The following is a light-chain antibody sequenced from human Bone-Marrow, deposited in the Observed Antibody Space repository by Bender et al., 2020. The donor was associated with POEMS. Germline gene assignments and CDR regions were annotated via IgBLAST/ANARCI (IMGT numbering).Light chain of an antibody. CDR1: NIGSRS. CDR2: DDR. V-gene: IGLV3-21*02. J-gene: IGLJ2*01. CDR3: QSTDYSGAFVV. Sequence: SSLLTQPPSVAVAPGETARLTCGGDNIGSRSVHWYQQRPGQAPVLVVYDDRLRPSEIPERFSGSSSGTTVTLTIGGVQADDEADYYCQSTDYSGAFVVFGRGTKLTVL.